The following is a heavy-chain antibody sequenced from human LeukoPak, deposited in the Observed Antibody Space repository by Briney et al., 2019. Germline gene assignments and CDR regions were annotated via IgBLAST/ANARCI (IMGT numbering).Heavy chain of an antibody. V-gene: IGHV3-53*01. J-gene: IGHJ3*02. CDR3: ARVRYGAFDI. CDR2: IYSGGTT. CDR1: GFTVSNNF. Sequence: GGSLRLSCAASGFTVSNNFLTWVRQAPGKGVEWVSVIYSGGTTYYADSVKGRFTISRDNSENTLYLQMNSLRAEDTAVYYCARVRYGAFDIWGQGTMVTVSS. D-gene: IGHD5-18*01.